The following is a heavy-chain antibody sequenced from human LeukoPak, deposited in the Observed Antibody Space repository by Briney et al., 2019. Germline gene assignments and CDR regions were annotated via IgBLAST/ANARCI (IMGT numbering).Heavy chain of an antibody. J-gene: IGHJ4*02. D-gene: IGHD3-22*01. CDR1: GGSITGYY. Sequence: SETLSLTCTVSGGSITGYYWNWIRQPAGQGLEWLGRVYSSGVGNYNPSLTSRVTISVDTSKSQFSLKLTSLTAADTAVYYCAREEFLHEIDSSGYFVYWGQGTLVTVSS. CDR2: VYSSGVG. V-gene: IGHV4-4*07. CDR3: AREEFLHEIDSSGYFVY.